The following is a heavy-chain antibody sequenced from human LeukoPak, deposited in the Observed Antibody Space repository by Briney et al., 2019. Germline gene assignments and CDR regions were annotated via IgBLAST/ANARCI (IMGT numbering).Heavy chain of an antibody. D-gene: IGHD6-13*01. V-gene: IGHV4-39*07. Sequence: SETLSLTCTVSGGSISSSSYYWGWIRQPPGKGLEWIGSIYYSGSTYYNPSLKSRVTISVDTSKNQFSLKLSSVTAADTAVYYCARDYAPYSSSSDDWDLMDVWGKGTTVTVSS. CDR3: ARDYAPYSSSSDDWDLMDV. CDR1: GGSISSSSYY. J-gene: IGHJ6*03. CDR2: IYYSGST.